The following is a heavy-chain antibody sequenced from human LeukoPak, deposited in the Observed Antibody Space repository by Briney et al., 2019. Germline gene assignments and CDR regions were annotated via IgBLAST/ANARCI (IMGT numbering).Heavy chain of an antibody. D-gene: IGHD6-13*01. Sequence: RQAPGQGLEWMGIINPSGGSTSYAQKFQGRVTMTRDTSTSTVYMELSSLRSEDTALYYCARGGGIAAAGTPPDAFDIWGQGTMVTVS. CDR2: INPSGGST. V-gene: IGHV1-46*01. CDR3: ARGGGIAAAGTPPDAFDI. J-gene: IGHJ3*02.